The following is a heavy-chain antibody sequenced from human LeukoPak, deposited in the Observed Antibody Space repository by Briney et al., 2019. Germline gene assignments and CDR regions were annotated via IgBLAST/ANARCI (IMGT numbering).Heavy chain of an antibody. J-gene: IGHJ3*02. CDR3: ARSRYDFWSGPYNAFDI. Sequence: GESLKISCKGSGYSFTSYWIGWVRQMPGKGLEWMGIIYPGDSDTRYSPSFQGQVTISADKSISTAYLQWSSLKASDTAMYYCARSRYDFWSGPYNAFDIWGQGTMVTVSS. D-gene: IGHD3-3*01. CDR1: GYSFTSYW. CDR2: IYPGDSDT. V-gene: IGHV5-51*01.